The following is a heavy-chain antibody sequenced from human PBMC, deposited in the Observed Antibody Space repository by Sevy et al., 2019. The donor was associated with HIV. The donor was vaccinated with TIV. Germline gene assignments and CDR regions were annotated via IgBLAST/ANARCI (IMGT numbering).Heavy chain of an antibody. J-gene: IGHJ3*02. CDR2: IYHSGST. V-gene: IGHV4-30-2*01. Sequence: SETLSLTCAVSGGSISSGGYSWSRIRQPPGKGQEWIGYIYHSGSTYYNPSLKSRVTISVDRSKNQFSLKLSSVTAADTAVYYCARDLMGLWSGLGAFDIWGQGTMVTVSS. D-gene: IGHD3-10*01. CDR1: GGSISSGGYS. CDR3: ARDLMGLWSGLGAFDI.